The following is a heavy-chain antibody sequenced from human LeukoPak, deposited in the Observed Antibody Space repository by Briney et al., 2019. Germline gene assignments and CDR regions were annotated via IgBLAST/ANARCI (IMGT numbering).Heavy chain of an antibody. V-gene: IGHV4-4*09. CDR3: ARAPSWFDP. CDR1: GGSISGYY. Sequence: SETLSLTCSVSGGSISGYYWSWIRQPPGQTLEWIGYIYSSGSTNYNPSLQSRVTMSVDTSMNQFSLKLSSVTAADTAVYYCARAPSWFDPWGQGTLVTVSS. CDR2: IYSSGST. J-gene: IGHJ5*02.